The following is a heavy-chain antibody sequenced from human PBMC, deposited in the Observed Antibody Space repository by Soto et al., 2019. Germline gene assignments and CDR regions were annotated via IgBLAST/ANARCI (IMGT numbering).Heavy chain of an antibody. J-gene: IGHJ3*02. Sequence: EAPLLESGGGLVRPGGSLRLSCVASGFTFSTYAMSWVRQAPGKGLEWVSALTPSGGETYYADSVKGRFTISRDNSMNALYLQMNSLRIEDTAVYYCAHPRGYGVFDAYDIWGQGTMVTVSS. D-gene: IGHD4-17*01. CDR3: AHPRGYGVFDAYDI. V-gene: IGHV3-23*01. CDR2: LTPSGGET. CDR1: GFTFSTYA.